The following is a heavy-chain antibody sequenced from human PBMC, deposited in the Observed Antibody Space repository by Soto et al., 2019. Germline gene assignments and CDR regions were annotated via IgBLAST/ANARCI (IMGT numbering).Heavy chain of an antibody. CDR2: ISGSGGST. CDR1: GFTFSSYA. Sequence: PGGSLRLSCAASGFTFSSYAMSWVRQAPGKGLEWVSAISGSGGSTYYADSVKGRFTISRDNSKNTLYLQMNSLRAEDTAVYYCAKELLRGNCGGDCYLLPFDYWGQGTLVTVSS. CDR3: AKELLRGNCGGDCYLLPFDY. J-gene: IGHJ4*02. V-gene: IGHV3-23*01. D-gene: IGHD2-21*02.